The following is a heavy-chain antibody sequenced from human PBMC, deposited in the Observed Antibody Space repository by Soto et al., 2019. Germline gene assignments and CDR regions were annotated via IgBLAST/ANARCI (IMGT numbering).Heavy chain of an antibody. CDR2: ISGEGGST. Sequence: GGSLRLSCAASGFTFDDYAMHWVRQAPGKGLEWVSLISGEGGSTYYADSVKGRFTISRDNSKNSLYLQMNSLRTEDSASYSCAKDSSRWSEAGYYGMDVGGQGTRVTVSS. CDR1: GFTFDDYA. J-gene: IGHJ6*02. V-gene: IGHV3-43*02. D-gene: IGHD6-13*01. CDR3: AKDSSRWSEAGYYGMDV.